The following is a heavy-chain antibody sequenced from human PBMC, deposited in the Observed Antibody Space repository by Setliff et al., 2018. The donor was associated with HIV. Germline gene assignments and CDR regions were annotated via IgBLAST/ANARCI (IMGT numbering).Heavy chain of an antibody. CDR1: GFTFSSYS. CDR2: ISSSSSYI. Sequence: LRLSCAASGFTFSSYSMNWVRQAPGKGLEWVSSISSSSSYIYYADSLKGRFSISTDNAKNSLYLQMDGLTIDDTAVYYCSRGPPSGTYMNYWGQGTLVTVSS. V-gene: IGHV3-21*06. D-gene: IGHD1-26*01. J-gene: IGHJ4*02. CDR3: SRGPPSGTYMNY.